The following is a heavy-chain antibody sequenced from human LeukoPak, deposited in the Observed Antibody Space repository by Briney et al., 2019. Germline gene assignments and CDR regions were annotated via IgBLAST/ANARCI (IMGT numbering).Heavy chain of an antibody. Sequence: GESLKISCKGSGYSFTSYWIGWVRQVPGRGLEWMGIIYPGDSDTRYSPSFQGQVTISADKSISTAYLQWSSLKASDTAMYYCARRAYYYGSGSYGMDVWGQGTTVTVPS. V-gene: IGHV5-51*01. CDR1: GYSFTSYW. J-gene: IGHJ6*02. CDR3: ARRAYYYGSGSYGMDV. CDR2: IYPGDSDT. D-gene: IGHD3-10*01.